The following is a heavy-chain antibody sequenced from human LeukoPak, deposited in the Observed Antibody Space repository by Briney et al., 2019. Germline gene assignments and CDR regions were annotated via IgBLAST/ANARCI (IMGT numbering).Heavy chain of an antibody. D-gene: IGHD2-15*01. CDR3: ARDVVVVVAATRAHWFDP. J-gene: IGHJ5*02. V-gene: IGHV4-4*08. CDR2: IYTSGST. CDR1: GGSISSYY. Sequence: SETLSLTCTVSGGSISSYYWSWIRQPPGKGLEWIGYIYTSGSTNYNPSLKSRVTISVDTSKNQFSLKLSSVTAADTAVYYCARDVVVVVAATRAHWFDPWGQGTLVTVSS.